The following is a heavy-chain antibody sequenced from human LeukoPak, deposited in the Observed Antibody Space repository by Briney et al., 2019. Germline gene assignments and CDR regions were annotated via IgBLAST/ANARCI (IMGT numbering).Heavy chain of an antibody. CDR1: GFTFSNYA. V-gene: IGHV3-7*01. CDR3: ARDGEPYYYDSSGPNWFDP. D-gene: IGHD3-22*01. J-gene: IGHJ5*02. CDR2: IKQDGSEK. Sequence: PGGSLRLSCAASGFTFSNYAMTWVRQPPGKGLEWVANIKQDGSEKYYVDSVKGRFTISRDNAKNSLYLQMNSLRAEDTAVYYCARDGEPYYYDSSGPNWFDPWGQGTLVTVSS.